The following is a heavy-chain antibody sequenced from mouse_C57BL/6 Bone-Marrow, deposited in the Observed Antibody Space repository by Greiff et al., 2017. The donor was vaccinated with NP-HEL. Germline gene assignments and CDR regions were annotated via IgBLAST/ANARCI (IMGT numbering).Heavy chain of an antibody. CDR1: GYSFTGYY. Sequence: EVKLVESGPELVKPGASVKISCKASGYSFTGYYMNWVKQSPEKSLEWIGEINPSTGGTTYNQKFKAKATLTVDKSSSTAYMQLKSLTSADSAVYYCARYFHYYGSSYDWYFDVWGTGTTVTVSS. J-gene: IGHJ1*03. D-gene: IGHD1-1*01. V-gene: IGHV1-42*01. CDR3: ARYFHYYGSSYDWYFDV. CDR2: INPSTGGT.